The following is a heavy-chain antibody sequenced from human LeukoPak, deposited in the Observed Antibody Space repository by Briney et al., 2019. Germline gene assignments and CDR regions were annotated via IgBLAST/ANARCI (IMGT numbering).Heavy chain of an antibody. D-gene: IGHD5-24*01. V-gene: IGHV3-48*04. CDR1: GFTFSSYS. CDR3: ARGGWLQLIDY. CDR2: ISSSSSTI. J-gene: IGHJ4*02. Sequence: GSLRLSCAASGFTFSSYSMNWVRQAPGKGLEWVSYISSSSSTIYYADSVKGRFTISRDNAKNSLYLQMNSLRAEDTAVYYCARGGWLQLIDYWGQGTLVTVSS.